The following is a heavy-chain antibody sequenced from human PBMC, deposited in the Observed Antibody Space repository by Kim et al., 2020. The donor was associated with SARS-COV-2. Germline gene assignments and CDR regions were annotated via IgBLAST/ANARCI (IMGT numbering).Heavy chain of an antibody. CDR2: ISSSSNYL. V-gene: IGHV3-21*01. J-gene: IGHJ4*02. D-gene: IGHD6-13*01. Sequence: GGSLRLSCAASGFTFSNYAMHWVRQAPGKGLEWVSSISSSSNYLSYADSVTGRFTISRDNAKNSMYLQMNSLRVEDTAVHYCVRGNPFAAAGTTGVGYWGQGTLVTVSS. CDR3: VRGNPFAAAGTTGVGY. CDR1: GFTFSNYA.